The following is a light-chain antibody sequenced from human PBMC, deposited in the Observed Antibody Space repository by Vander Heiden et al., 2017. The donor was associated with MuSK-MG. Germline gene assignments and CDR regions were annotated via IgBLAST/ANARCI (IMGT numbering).Light chain of an antibody. V-gene: IGLV2-14*01. CDR3: SSYTSSSTRLV. CDR1: SSVVGGYNY. J-gene: IGLJ3*02. Sequence: QSALTQPASVSGSPGQSITISCTGTSSVVGGYNYVSWYQQHPGKAPKLMIYEVSNRPSGVSNRFSGSKSGNTASLTISGLQAEDEADYYCSSYTSSSTRLVFGGGTKLTVL. CDR2: EVS.